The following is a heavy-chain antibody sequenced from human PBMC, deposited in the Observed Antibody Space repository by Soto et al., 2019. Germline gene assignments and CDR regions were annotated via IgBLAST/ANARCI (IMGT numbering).Heavy chain of an antibody. Sequence: QVQLVQSGAEVKKPGSSVKVSCKASGGAFSDYAFSWVRQAPGQGLEWLGGIMPSFRAPDYAQKFQGRVTITADEFTRTAYMEMNRLGSEDTAVYYCASWLKGPDIGNYYYGMDVW. D-gene: IGHD2-15*01. CDR2: IMPSFRAP. V-gene: IGHV1-69*12. J-gene: IGHJ6*01. CDR3: ASWLKGPDIGNYYYGMDV. CDR1: GGAFSDYA.